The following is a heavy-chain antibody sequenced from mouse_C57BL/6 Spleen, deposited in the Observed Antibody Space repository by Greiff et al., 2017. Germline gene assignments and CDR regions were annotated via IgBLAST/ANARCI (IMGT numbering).Heavy chain of an antibody. CDR2: IHPSDSDT. CDR1: GYTFTSYW. J-gene: IGHJ3*01. Sequence: QVQLQQSGAELVRPGSSVKLSCKASGYTFTSYWMDWVKQSPGQGLEWIGNIHPSDSDTHYNQKFKGKATLTVDKSSSTAYMQLSSRTSEDSAVYYCARAKYGNDGFAYWGQGTLVTVSA. D-gene: IGHD2-10*02. CDR3: ARAKYGNDGFAY. V-gene: IGHV1-61*01.